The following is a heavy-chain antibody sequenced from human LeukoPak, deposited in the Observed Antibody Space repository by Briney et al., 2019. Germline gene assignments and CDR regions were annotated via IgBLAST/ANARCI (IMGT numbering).Heavy chain of an antibody. CDR1: GGSFSGYY. V-gene: IGHV4-34*01. J-gene: IGHJ6*02. D-gene: IGHD3-3*01. CDR2: INHSGST. CDR3: ARGTIFGAVMGYYYGMDV. Sequence: SETLSLTCAVYGGSFSGYYWSWIRQPPGKGLEWIGEINHSGSTNYNPSLKSRVTISVDTSKNQFSLKLSSVTAADTAVYYCARGTIFGAVMGYYYGMDVWGQGTTVTVSS.